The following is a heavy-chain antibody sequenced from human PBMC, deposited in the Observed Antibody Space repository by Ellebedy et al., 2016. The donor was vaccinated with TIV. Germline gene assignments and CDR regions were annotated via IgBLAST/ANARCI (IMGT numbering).Heavy chain of an antibody. V-gene: IGHV5-51*01. Sequence: GGSLRLSXKGSGYSFTSYWIGWVRQMPGKGLEWMGIIYPGDSDTRYSPSFQGQVTISADKSISTAYLQWSSLKASDTAMYYCARLRHPQGYWFDYWGQGTLVTVSS. CDR2: IYPGDSDT. J-gene: IGHJ4*02. CDR1: GYSFTSYW. CDR3: ARLRHPQGYWFDY. D-gene: IGHD3-22*01.